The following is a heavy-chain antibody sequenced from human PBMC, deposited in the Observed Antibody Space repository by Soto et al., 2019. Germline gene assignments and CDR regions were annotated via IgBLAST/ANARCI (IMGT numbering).Heavy chain of an antibody. CDR1: GFRYSSYA. D-gene: IGHD6-13*01. J-gene: IGHJ4*02. V-gene: IGHV3-23*01. CDR3: VRSFTWYSEADF. Sequence: EVQLLESGGGLVQPGGSLRLSCAASGFRYSSYALSWVRQAPGKGLEWVSSVSGGGGDTSYADSVRGRFTISRDNSKNTLYLQMNSLRADEAAVYYCVRSFTWYSEADFWGQGTLVTVSS. CDR2: VSGGGGDT.